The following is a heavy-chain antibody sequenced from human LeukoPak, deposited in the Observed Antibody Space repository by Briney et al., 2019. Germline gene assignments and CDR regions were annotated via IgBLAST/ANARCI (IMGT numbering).Heavy chain of an antibody. CDR1: GFTFSSHW. CDR3: AGDYSVRLLDY. J-gene: IGHJ4*02. CDR2: INGDGTTT. V-gene: IGHV3-74*01. D-gene: IGHD2-15*01. Sequence: GGSLRLSCAGSGFTFSSHWMHWVRHAPGKGLEWVSRINGDGTTTTYADSVKGRFTISRDNAKNSLYLQMSSLRAEDTAVYYCAGDYSVRLLDYWGQGTLVTVSS.